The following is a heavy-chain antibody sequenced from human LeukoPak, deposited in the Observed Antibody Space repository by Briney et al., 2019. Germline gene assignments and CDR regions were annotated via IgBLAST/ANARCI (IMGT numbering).Heavy chain of an antibody. D-gene: IGHD3-3*01. CDR1: SASISTYY. CDR3: ARDAQLRFLEWVTPFDP. Sequence: PSETLSLTCTVSSASISTYYWSWIRQPPGKGLEWIGSIYHSGSTYYNPSLKSRVTISVDTSKNQFSLKLSSVTAADTAVYYCARDAQLRFLEWVTPFDPWGQGTLVTVSP. CDR2: IYHSGST. J-gene: IGHJ5*02. V-gene: IGHV4-38-2*02.